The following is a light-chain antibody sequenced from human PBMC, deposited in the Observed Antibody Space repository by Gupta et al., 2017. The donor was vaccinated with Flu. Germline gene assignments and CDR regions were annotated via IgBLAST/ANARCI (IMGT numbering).Light chain of an antibody. V-gene: IGKV1D-12*01. J-gene: IGKJ4*01. CDR2: GAS. CDR3: QQGDSFPLT. Sequence: DNQMTQSPSSLSAYVGDRVTITCRASQGINNRLAWYHQKQGEDPKMRKYGASTLQTGVPSRFSGSGSGTDFTLTIRSLQPEDFATYYWQQGDSFPLTFGGGTKVEIK. CDR1: QGINNR.